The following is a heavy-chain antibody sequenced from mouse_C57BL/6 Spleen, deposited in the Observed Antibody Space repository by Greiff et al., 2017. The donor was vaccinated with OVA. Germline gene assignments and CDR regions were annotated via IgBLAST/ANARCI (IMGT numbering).Heavy chain of an antibody. D-gene: IGHD2-5*01. Sequence: QVQLQQPGAELVKPGASVKLSCKASGYTFTSYWMHWVKQRPGQGLEWIGMIHPNSGSTNYNEKFKSKATLTVDKSSSTAYMQLSSLTSEDSAVYYCAREDYSNPPGYFDVWGTGTTVTVSS. J-gene: IGHJ1*03. CDR1: GYTFTSYW. V-gene: IGHV1-64*01. CDR2: IHPNSGST. CDR3: AREDYSNPPGYFDV.